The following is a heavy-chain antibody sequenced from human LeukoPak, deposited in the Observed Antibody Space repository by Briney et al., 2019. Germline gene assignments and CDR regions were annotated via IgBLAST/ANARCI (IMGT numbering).Heavy chain of an antibody. J-gene: IGHJ3*02. CDR3: ARAEAYGVTGGAFDI. D-gene: IGHD4-17*01. CDR2: IYTSGST. CDR1: GGSTSSYY. Sequence: ASETLSLTCTVSGGSTSSYYWSWIRQPAGKGLEWIGRIYTSGSTNYNPSLKSRVTMSVDTSKNQFSLKLSSVTAADTAVYYCARAEAYGVTGGAFDIWGQGTMVTVSS. V-gene: IGHV4-4*07.